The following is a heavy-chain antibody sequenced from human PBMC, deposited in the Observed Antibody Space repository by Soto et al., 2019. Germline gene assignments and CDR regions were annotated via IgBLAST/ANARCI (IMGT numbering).Heavy chain of an antibody. Sequence: QVHLVESGGGVVQPGRSLRLSCAASGFSFSGFAMHWVRQAPGKGLEWVALISSAGSKKSYADSVKGRFTISRDNSKNTMNLQMNRLRPKDTAVYYCATATCHDYGDFGFSFDYWGQGILVNVSS. D-gene: IGHD4-17*01. V-gene: IGHV3-30-3*01. CDR2: ISSAGSKK. J-gene: IGHJ4*02. CDR3: ATATCHDYGDFGFSFDY. CDR1: GFSFSGFA.